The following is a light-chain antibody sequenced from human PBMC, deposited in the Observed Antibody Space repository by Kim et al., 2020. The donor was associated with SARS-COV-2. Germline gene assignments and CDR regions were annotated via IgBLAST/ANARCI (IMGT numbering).Light chain of an antibody. CDR2: YAS. Sequence: PGERATTPSSASHSGVSSSFAWYQQKPGQAPRLLIYYASIRAAAIPARVSGSGSGTDFTLTISRLGPEDFAVYYCQQYGSSPLFTFGQGTRLEIK. CDR1: HSGVSSS. CDR3: QQYGSSPLFT. J-gene: IGKJ5*01. V-gene: IGKV3-20*01.